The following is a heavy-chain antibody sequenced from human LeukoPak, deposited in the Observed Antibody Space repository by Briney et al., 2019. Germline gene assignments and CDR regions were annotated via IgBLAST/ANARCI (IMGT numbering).Heavy chain of an antibody. V-gene: IGHV4-39*01. J-gene: IGHJ5*02. D-gene: IGHD3-3*01. CDR2: IYYSGST. CDR3: ARHVPLYDFWSGYYPNWFDP. CDR1: GGSISSSSYY. Sequence: SETLSLTCTVSGGSISSSSYYWGWIRQPPGKGLEWIGSIYYSGSTYYNPSLKSRVTISVDTSKNQFSLKLSSVTAADTAMYYCARHVPLYDFWSGYYPNWFDPWGQGTLVTVSS.